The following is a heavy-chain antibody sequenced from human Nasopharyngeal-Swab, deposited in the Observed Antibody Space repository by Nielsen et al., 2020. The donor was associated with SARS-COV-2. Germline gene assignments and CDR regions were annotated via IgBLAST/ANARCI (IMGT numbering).Heavy chain of an antibody. Sequence: GESLKISCEASGYSFIQYWVGWVRQLPGKGLEWMGIVDPGDSDTRYSPSFHGQVTISADNGFNTAYLQWSSLKYSDTAMYYCVRRGCVTSSCPSSFDFWGQGTLVTVSS. J-gene: IGHJ4*02. V-gene: IGHV5-51*01. CDR1: GYSFIQYW. CDR3: VRRGCVTSSCPSSFDF. D-gene: IGHD2-15*01. CDR2: VDPGDSDT.